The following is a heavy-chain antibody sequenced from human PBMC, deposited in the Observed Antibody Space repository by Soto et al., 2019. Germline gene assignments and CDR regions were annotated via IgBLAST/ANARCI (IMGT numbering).Heavy chain of an antibody. J-gene: IGHJ5*02. CDR1: GFTFSSYA. D-gene: IGHD2-2*01. V-gene: IGHV3-23*01. CDR3: AKEALGGLYQLPIKTNWFDP. CDR2: ISGSGGST. Sequence: GGSLRLSCAASGFTFSSYAMSWVRQAPGKGLEWVSAISGSGGSTYYADSVKGRFTNSIDNSKNTLYLQMNSLRAEDTAVYYCAKEALGGLYQLPIKTNWFDPWGQGTLVTVSS.